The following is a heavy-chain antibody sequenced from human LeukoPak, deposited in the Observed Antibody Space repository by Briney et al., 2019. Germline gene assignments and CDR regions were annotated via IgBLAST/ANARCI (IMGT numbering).Heavy chain of an antibody. Sequence: KPSETLSLICTVSGDSFSNYYWSWIRQPPGRGLEWIGYIHHSGSSDHNPSLKSRVTMSPDTSKNQFSLELSSVTAADTAVYYCARHLDYDSSGDAFDIWGQGTRVTVSS. CDR3: ARHLDYDSSGDAFDI. CDR2: IHHSGSS. CDR1: GDSFSNYY. V-gene: IGHV4-59*08. D-gene: IGHD3-22*01. J-gene: IGHJ3*02.